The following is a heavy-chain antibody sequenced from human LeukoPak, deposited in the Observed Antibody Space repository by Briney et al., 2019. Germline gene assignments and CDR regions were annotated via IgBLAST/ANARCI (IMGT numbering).Heavy chain of an antibody. CDR1: GGSFSGYY. Sequence: SETLSLTCAVYGGSFSGYYWSWIRQPPGKGLEWIGEINHSGSTNYNPSLKSRVTISVDTSKNQFSLKLSSVTAADTAVYYCASGYYYDSSGYDDAFDIWGQGTMATVSS. CDR2: INHSGST. CDR3: ASGYYYDSSGYDDAFDI. D-gene: IGHD3-22*01. V-gene: IGHV4-34*01. J-gene: IGHJ3*02.